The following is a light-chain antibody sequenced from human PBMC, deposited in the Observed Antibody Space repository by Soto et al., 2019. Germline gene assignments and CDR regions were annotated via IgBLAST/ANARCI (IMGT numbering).Light chain of an antibody. CDR1: QDISSY. CDR2: TAS. V-gene: IGKV1-9*01. J-gene: IGKJ5*01. CDR3: QHRHSYPIT. Sequence: DIQLTQSPSILSASVGDGITISCRASQDISSYLAWYQQKPGKAPKLLIHTASTLQSGVPSRFSGSGAGTDFTLTISSLQPEDFATYYCQHRHSYPITFGQGTRLEIK.